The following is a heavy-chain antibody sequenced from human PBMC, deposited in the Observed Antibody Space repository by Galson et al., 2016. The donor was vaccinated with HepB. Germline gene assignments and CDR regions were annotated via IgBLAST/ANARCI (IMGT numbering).Heavy chain of an antibody. J-gene: IGHJ1*01. V-gene: IGHV3-30*04. CDR3: ARGQYYDSSAYYLVSKH. D-gene: IGHD3-22*01. CDR1: GFTFSNYG. CDR2: ISHDGNNK. Sequence: SLRLSCAASGFTFSNYGFHWVRQAPGKGLEWVAFISHDGNNKYYAGSVKGRFTISRDDSNNMLFLQMSSLRVEDTAVYYCARGQYYDSSAYYLVSKHWGQGTLVTVSS.